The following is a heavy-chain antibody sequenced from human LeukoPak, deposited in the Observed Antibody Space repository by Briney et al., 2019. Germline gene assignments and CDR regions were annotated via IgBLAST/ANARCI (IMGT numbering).Heavy chain of an antibody. Sequence: SETLSLTCAVSGGSISSGGYSWSWIRQPPGKGLEWIGYIYYSGSTYYNPSLKSRVTISVDTSKNQFSLKLSSVTAADTAVYYCARGFGYYYDSSGYWYFDYWGQGTLVTVSS. CDR1: GGSISSGGYS. V-gene: IGHV4-31*11. CDR2: IYYSGST. J-gene: IGHJ4*02. CDR3: ARGFGYYYDSSGYWYFDY. D-gene: IGHD3-22*01.